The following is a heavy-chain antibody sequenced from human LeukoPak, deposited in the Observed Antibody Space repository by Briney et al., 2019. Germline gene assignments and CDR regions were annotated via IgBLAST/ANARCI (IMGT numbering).Heavy chain of an antibody. CDR3: ARSPGLADLDY. D-gene: IGHD6-13*01. V-gene: IGHV4-4*07. Sequence: SETLSLTCIISGGSIGPYYWSWIRQAAGKGPEWIGRIYTTGTADYNPSLKGRVFLSVDTSKNQFSLRLSSVTTADTAVYYCARSPGLADLDYWGQGTLVTVSS. CDR2: IYTTGTA. J-gene: IGHJ4*02. CDR1: GGSIGPYY.